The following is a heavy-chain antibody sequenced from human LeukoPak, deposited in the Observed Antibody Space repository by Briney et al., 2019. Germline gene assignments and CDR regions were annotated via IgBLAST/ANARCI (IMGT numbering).Heavy chain of an antibody. CDR2: INHSGST. Sequence: PETLSLTCAVYGGSFSGYYWSWIRQPPGKGLEWIGEINHSGSTNYNPSLKSRVTISVDTSKNQFSLKLSSVTAADTAVYYCASSGIVVVPAAIRHNWFDPWGQGTLVTVSS. CDR3: ASSGIVVVPAAIRHNWFDP. CDR1: GGSFSGYY. V-gene: IGHV4-34*01. J-gene: IGHJ5*02. D-gene: IGHD2-2*02.